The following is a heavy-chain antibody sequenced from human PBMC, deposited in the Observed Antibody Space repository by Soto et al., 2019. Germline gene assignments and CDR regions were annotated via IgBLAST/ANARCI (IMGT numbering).Heavy chain of an antibody. V-gene: IGHV3-23*01. CDR2: ISGSGGST. Sequence: PGGSLRLSCAASGFTFSSYAMSWVRQAPGKGPEWVSAISGSGGSTYYADSVKGRFTISRDNSKNTLYLQMNSLRAEDTAVYYCAQQEEGYFYYFDYWGQGTLVTVSS. D-gene: IGHD1-26*01. J-gene: IGHJ4*02. CDR3: AQQEEGYFYYFDY. CDR1: GFTFSSYA.